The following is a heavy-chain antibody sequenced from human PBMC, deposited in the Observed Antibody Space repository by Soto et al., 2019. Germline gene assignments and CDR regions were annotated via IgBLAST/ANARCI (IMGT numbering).Heavy chain of an antibody. Sequence: QVQLVQSGAEVKKPGASVKVSCKASGYTFTSYGISWVRQAPGQGLEWMGWISAYNGNTNYAQKLQGRVTMTTDTRTSTAYMELRSLRSDDTAVYYCARIGELRYFDCLAGGYYYYYGMDVWGQGTTVTVSS. CDR1: GYTFTSYG. D-gene: IGHD3-9*01. J-gene: IGHJ6*02. CDR3: ARIGELRYFDCLAGGYYYYYGMDV. V-gene: IGHV1-18*01. CDR2: ISAYNGNT.